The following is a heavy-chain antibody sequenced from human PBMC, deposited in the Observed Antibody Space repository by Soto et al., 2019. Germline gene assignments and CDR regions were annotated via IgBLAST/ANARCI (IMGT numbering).Heavy chain of an antibody. D-gene: IGHD6-19*01. V-gene: IGHV4-34*01. Sequence: KPSETLSLTCAVYGGSFSGYYWSWIRQPPGKGLEWIGEINHSGSTNYNPSLKSRVTISVDTSKNQFSLKLSSVTAADTAVYYCARGLDSSGLDYWGQGTLVTVSS. CDR1: GGSFSGYY. CDR3: ARGLDSSGLDY. CDR2: INHSGST. J-gene: IGHJ4*02.